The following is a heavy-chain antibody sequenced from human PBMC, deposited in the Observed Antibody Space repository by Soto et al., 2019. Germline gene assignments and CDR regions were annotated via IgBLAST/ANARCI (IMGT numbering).Heavy chain of an antibody. D-gene: IGHD7-27*01. J-gene: IGHJ3*01. CDR3: ARVWGSAFDF. Sequence: SETLSLTCAVYGGSFSGYYWSWIRQPPGKGLEWIGEINHSGSTNYNPSLKSRVTISVDTSKNQFSLKLSSVTAVDTAVYYCARVWGSAFDFWGQGTIVTVS. CDR1: GGSFSGYY. CDR2: INHSGST. V-gene: IGHV4-34*01.